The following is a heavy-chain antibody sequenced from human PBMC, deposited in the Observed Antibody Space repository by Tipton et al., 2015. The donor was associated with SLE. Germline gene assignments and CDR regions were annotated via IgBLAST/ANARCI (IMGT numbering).Heavy chain of an antibody. V-gene: IGHV3-23*01. CDR1: GFTFCSYA. CDR2: ISGGGGST. D-gene: IGHD1/OR15-1a*01. CDR3: AKFEKTTDFYLDS. Sequence: SLRLSCATSGFTFCSYALSWVRRAPVKGLEGVSAISGGGGSTYYADFVKGRFSISIDKSKKTLFLQMNSLRVDDTATYYCAKFEKTTDFYLDSWGQGTLVSVSS. J-gene: IGHJ4*02.